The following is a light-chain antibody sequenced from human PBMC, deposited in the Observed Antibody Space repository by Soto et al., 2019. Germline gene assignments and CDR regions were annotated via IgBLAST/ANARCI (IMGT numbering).Light chain of an antibody. CDR3: QQYVTSPWT. J-gene: IGKJ1*01. CDR2: GPS. Sequence: EIVLTQSPGTLSLSPGERATLSCRASQSVSSSYLAWYQQKPGQAPRLLIYGPSSRATGIPDRVSGSGSGTEFTLTISSLEPEDFAVYYCQQYVTSPWTFGQGTKVEIK. V-gene: IGKV3-20*01. CDR1: QSVSSSY.